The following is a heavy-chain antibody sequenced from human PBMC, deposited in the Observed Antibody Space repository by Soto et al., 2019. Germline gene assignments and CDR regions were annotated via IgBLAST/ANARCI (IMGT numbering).Heavy chain of an antibody. CDR1: GFTFSNAW. V-gene: IGHV3-7*01. D-gene: IGHD2-2*02. CDR3: ARDRNWYTFES. Sequence: PGGSLRLSCAASGFTFSNAWINWVRQAPGKGLEWVANINQDGTEKHYVDSVNGRFTISRDNAKNSVYLQMNSLRAEDTAVYFCARDRNWYTFESWGQGALVTVSS. J-gene: IGHJ4*02. CDR2: INQDGTEK.